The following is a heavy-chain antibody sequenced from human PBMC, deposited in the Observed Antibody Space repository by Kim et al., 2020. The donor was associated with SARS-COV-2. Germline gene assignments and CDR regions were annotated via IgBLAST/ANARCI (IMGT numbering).Heavy chain of an antibody. Sequence: YAQKFKGRVTMTSDTSISTAYMELNSLRYDDTAVYYCARATSVTDNAFDIWGQGTMVTVSS. V-gene: IGHV1-2*02. J-gene: IGHJ3*02. CDR3: ARATSVTDNAFDI. D-gene: IGHD3-9*01.